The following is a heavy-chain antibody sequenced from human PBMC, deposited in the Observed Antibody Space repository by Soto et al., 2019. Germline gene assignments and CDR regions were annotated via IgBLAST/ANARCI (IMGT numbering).Heavy chain of an antibody. D-gene: IGHD1-1*01. V-gene: IGHV4-59*08. CDR3: ARRYGYSFDY. Sequence: TSETLSLTCTVSGGSISSYYWSWIRQPPGKGLEWIGYIYYSGSTNYNPSLKSRVTISVDTSKNQFSLKLNSMTAADTAVYYCARRYGYSFDYWGQGTLVTVS. J-gene: IGHJ4*02. CDR1: GGSISSYY. CDR2: IYYSGST.